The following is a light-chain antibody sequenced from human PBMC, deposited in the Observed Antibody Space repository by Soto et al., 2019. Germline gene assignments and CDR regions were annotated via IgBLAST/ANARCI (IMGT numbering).Light chain of an antibody. Sequence: DIVMTQSPLSLPVTPGEPASISCRSSQRLLHRSGYNYLDWYLQRPGQSQQLLISLGYNRASGVHDRFSGSGSGTDFTLKIRRVEAEDVGIYYCMQALRTPPTFGQGTKVDIK. V-gene: IGKV2-28*01. CDR3: MQALRTPPT. J-gene: IGKJ1*01. CDR2: LGY. CDR1: QRLLHRSGYNY.